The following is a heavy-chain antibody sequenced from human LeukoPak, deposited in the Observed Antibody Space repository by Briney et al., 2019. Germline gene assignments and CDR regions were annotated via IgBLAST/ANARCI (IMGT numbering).Heavy chain of an antibody. V-gene: IGHV1-18*01. CDR3: ARSTLGIEFDF. Sequence: ASVKVSCKASGYXFTNYGMSWVRQAPGQGLEWMGRISAYNNNAHYAQRLEDRVTMTSETSTRTAYMELRSLRSDDTAVYYCARSTLGIEFDFWGQGSLVTVSS. D-gene: IGHD7-27*01. CDR2: ISAYNNNA. J-gene: IGHJ4*02. CDR1: GYXFTNYG.